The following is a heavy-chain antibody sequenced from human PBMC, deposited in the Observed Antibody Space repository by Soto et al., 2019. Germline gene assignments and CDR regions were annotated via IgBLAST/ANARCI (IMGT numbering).Heavy chain of an antibody. V-gene: IGHV3-23*01. CDR1: GFTFSSYA. CDR3: AKDFDQEYNSSYY. D-gene: IGHD6-6*01. CDR2: ISGSGGST. Sequence: GGSLRLSCAASGFTFSSYAMSWVRQAPGKGLEGVSAISGSGGSTYYADSVKGRFTISRDNSTNTLYLQMNSLRAEDTAVYYCAKDFDQEYNSSYYWGQGTLVTVSS. J-gene: IGHJ4*02.